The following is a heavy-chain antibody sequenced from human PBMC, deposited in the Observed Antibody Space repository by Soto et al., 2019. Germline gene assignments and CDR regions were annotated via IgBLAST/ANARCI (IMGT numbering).Heavy chain of an antibody. Sequence: QVQLVQSGAEVKKPGSSVKVSCKASGGTFSSYTISWVRQAPGPGLAWMGRIIPILGIANYAQKFQGRVKITADKSTSTAYMELISLRSEDTDVYYCASPGCGYYSRFDYWGQGTLVTVSS. CDR2: IIPILGIA. CDR1: GGTFSSYT. V-gene: IGHV1-69*02. J-gene: IGHJ4*02. D-gene: IGHD5-12*01. CDR3: ASPGCGYYSRFDY.